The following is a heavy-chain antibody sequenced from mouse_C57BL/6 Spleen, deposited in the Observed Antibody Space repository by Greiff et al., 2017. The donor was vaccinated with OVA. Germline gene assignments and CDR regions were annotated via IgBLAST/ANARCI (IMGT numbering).Heavy chain of an antibody. D-gene: IGHD2-3*01. J-gene: IGHJ1*03. V-gene: IGHV7-3*01. CDR2: IRNKANGYTT. CDR3: ARRIYDVGYFDV. Sequence: EVQLVESGGGLVQPGGSLSLSCAASGFTFTDYYMSWVRQPPGKALEWLGFIRNKANGYTTEYSASVKGRFTISRDNSQSILYLPMNALRAEDSATYYCARRIYDVGYFDVWGTGTTVTVSS. CDR1: GFTFTDYY.